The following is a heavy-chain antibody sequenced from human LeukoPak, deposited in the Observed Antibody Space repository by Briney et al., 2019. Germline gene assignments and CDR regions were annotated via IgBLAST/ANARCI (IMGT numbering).Heavy chain of an antibody. V-gene: IGHV3-49*04. CDR1: GFTFGDYA. D-gene: IGHD1-20*01. J-gene: IGHJ6*02. CDR2: IRSKAYGGTT. CDR3: TRDNWNDYYGMDV. Sequence: GGSLRLSCTASGFTFGDYAMGWVRQAPGKGLEWVGFIRSKAYGGTTEYAASVKGRFTISRDDSKSIAYLQMNSLKTEDTAVYYCTRDNWNDYYGMDVWGQGTTVTVSS.